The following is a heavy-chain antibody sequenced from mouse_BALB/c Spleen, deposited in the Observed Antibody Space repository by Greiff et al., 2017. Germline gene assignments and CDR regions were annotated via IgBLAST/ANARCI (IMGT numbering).Heavy chain of an antibody. V-gene: IGHV1-14*01. CDR3: ARSEYGYAMDY. CDR1: GYTFTSYV. D-gene: IGHD5-1*01. CDR2: INPYNDGT. Sequence: VHVKQPGPELVKPGASVKMSCKASGYTFTSYVMHWVKQKPGQGLEWIGYINPYNDGTKYNEKFKGKATLTSDKSSSTAYMELSSLTSEDSAVYYCARSEYGYAMDYWGQGTSVTVSS. J-gene: IGHJ4*01.